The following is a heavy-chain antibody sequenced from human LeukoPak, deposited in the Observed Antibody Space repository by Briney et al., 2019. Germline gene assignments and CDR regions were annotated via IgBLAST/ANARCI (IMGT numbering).Heavy chain of an antibody. D-gene: IGHD1-26*01. CDR1: GFTFSSYG. CDR3: AKANSGSYLMDAFDI. CDR2: IRYDGSNK. J-gene: IGHJ3*02. V-gene: IGHV3-30*02. Sequence: GGSLRLSCAASGFTFSSYGMHWVRQAPGKGLEWVAFIRYDGSNKYYADSVKGRFTISRDNAKNSLYLQMNSLRAEDMALYYCAKANSGSYLMDAFDIWGQGTMVTVSS.